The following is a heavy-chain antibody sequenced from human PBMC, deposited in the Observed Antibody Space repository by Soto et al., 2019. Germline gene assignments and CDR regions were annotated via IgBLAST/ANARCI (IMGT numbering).Heavy chain of an antibody. CDR3: ARITTVPTAFDY. D-gene: IGHD4-17*01. V-gene: IGHV4-59*08. J-gene: IGHJ4*02. CDR1: GGSISSYY. CDR2: IYYSGST. Sequence: PSETLSLTCTVSGGSISSYYWSWIRQPPGKGLEWIGYIYYSGSTNYNPSLKSRVTISVDTSKNQFSLKLSSVTAADTAVYYCARITTVPTAFDYWGQGTLDTVSS.